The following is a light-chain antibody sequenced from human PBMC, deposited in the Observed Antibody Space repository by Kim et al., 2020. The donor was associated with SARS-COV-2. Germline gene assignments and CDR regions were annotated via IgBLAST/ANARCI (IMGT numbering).Light chain of an antibody. J-gene: IGKJ1*01. CDR2: AAS. V-gene: IGKV1-27*01. CDR1: QDIANS. CDR3: QKYNSAPWT. Sequence: ASVGDRVTITCRASQDIANSLAWYQQKPGKVPKLLIYAASTLQSGVPSRSSGSGSGTQFTLTIGSLQTEDVATYYCQKYNSAPWTFGPGTKVDIK.